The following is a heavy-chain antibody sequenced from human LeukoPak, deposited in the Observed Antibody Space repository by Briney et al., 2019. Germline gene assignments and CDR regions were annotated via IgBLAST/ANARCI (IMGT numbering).Heavy chain of an antibody. J-gene: IGHJ4*02. V-gene: IGHV3-53*01. Sequence: PGGSLRLSCAASGFTFSSYAMHWVRQAPGKGLEWVSVIYSGGSTYYADSVKGRFTISRDNSKNTLYLQMNSLRAEDTAVYYCARFDYDSSGIDYWGQGTLVTVSS. CDR1: GFTFSSYA. D-gene: IGHD3-22*01. CDR3: ARFDYDSSGIDY. CDR2: IYSGGST.